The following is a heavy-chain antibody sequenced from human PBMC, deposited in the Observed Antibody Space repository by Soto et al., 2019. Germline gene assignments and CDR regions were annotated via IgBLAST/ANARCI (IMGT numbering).Heavy chain of an antibody. V-gene: IGHV4-34*03. CDR1: GGSFSGYY. CDR3: TLALYSSGWYNY. Sequence: SETLSLTCAVYGGSFSGYYWSWIRQPPGKGLEWIGEINHSGSTNYNPSLKSRVTISVDKSKNQFSLKLSSVTAADTAVYYCTLALYSSGWYNYWGQGTLVTVSS. D-gene: IGHD6-19*01. CDR2: INHSGST. J-gene: IGHJ4*02.